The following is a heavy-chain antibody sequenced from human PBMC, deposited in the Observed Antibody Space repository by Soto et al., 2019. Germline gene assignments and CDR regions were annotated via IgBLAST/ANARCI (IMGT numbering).Heavy chain of an antibody. Sequence: GGSLRLSCVASGFTFSNYPMSWVRQAPGKGLEWVSAISGGGHSTYYADSVRGRFTISRDNSMNTLYLQMNNLRAEDTALFYCAQSRGITSPDVYWGQGTLVTVSS. V-gene: IGHV3-23*01. J-gene: IGHJ4*02. CDR3: AQSRGITSPDVY. D-gene: IGHD3-10*01. CDR2: ISGGGHST. CDR1: GFTFSNYP.